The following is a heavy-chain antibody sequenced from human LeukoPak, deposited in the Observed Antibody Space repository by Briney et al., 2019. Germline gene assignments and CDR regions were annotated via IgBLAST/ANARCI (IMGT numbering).Heavy chain of an antibody. D-gene: IGHD6-19*01. Sequence: GGSLRLSCAASGFTFSSYAMSWVRQAPGKGLEWVANIKQDGSEKYYVDSVKGRFTISRDNAKNSLYLQMNSLRAEDTAVYYCTGVLYSSGWYGDHYWGQGTLVTVSS. CDR3: TGVLYSSGWYGDHY. CDR1: GFTFSSYA. J-gene: IGHJ4*02. V-gene: IGHV3-7*01. CDR2: IKQDGSEK.